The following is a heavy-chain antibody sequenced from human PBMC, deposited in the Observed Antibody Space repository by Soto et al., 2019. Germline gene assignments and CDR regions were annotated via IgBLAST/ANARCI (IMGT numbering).Heavy chain of an antibody. CDR2: IDPSDSYT. V-gene: IGHV5-10-1*01. CDR1: GYSFTSYW. J-gene: IGHJ6*02. Sequence: ESLKISCKGSGYSFTSYWISWVRQMPGKGLEWMGRIDPSDSYTNYSPSFQGHVTISADKSISTAYLQWSSLKASDNAMYYCARNIAARPDYYYGIDVWGQGTTVTV. CDR3: ARNIAARPDYYYGIDV. D-gene: IGHD6-6*01.